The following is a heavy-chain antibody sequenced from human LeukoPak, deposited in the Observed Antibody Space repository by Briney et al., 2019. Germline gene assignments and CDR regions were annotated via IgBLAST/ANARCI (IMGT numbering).Heavy chain of an antibody. J-gene: IGHJ4*02. Sequence: PSETLSLTCTVSGGSISSYYWSWIRQPPGKGLEWIGYIYYSGSTNYNPSLKSRVTISVDTSKNQFSLKLSSVTAADTAVYYCARGVSSSWSSWGQGTLVTVSS. CDR2: IYYSGST. V-gene: IGHV4-59*01. D-gene: IGHD6-13*01. CDR1: GGSISSYY. CDR3: ARGVSSSWSS.